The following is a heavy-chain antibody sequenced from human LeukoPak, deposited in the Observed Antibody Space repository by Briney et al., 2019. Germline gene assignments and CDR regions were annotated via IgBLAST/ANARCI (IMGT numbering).Heavy chain of an antibody. CDR2: MHPNSGGT. CDR1: GYTFTDYY. J-gene: IGHJ3*02. CDR3: ARHTTIFGVAIIDI. V-gene: IGHV1-2*02. Sequence: GASVKVSCKAPGYTFTDYYMHWLRQAPGQGLEWMGWMHPNSGGTNYAQKFQGRVTMTRDTSISTAYMDLSSLRSDDTAVYYCARHTTIFGVAIIDIWGQGTMVTVSS. D-gene: IGHD3-3*01.